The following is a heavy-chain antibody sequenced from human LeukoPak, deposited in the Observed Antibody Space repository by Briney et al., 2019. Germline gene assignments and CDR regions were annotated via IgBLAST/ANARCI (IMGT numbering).Heavy chain of an antibody. Sequence: AASVQVSCQTSGGTFGSYVISWVRQAPGQGLDWMGGILPIFGTADYAQKFQGRVTITADESTNTAYMELKSLTSEDTAVYYCARDRGGLDPWGQGTLVTVSS. V-gene: IGHV1-69*13. D-gene: IGHD4-23*01. CDR1: GGTFGSYV. J-gene: IGHJ5*02. CDR3: ARDRGGLDP. CDR2: ILPIFGTA.